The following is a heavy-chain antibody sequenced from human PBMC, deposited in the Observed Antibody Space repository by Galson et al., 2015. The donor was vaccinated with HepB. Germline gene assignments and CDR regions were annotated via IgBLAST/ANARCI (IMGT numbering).Heavy chain of an antibody. CDR1: GFTFSSYA. V-gene: IGHV3-23*01. CDR3: AKEVSEGQSTNKYCLDY. CDR2: ISGSGGTT. D-gene: IGHD2/OR15-2a*01. J-gene: IGHJ4*02. Sequence: SLRLSCAASGFTFSSYAMSWVRQAPGKGLEWVSGISGSGGTTYYADSVKGRFTISRDNSKNTLYLQMNSLRAEDTAVYYCAKEVSEGQSTNKYCLDYWGQGTLVTVSS.